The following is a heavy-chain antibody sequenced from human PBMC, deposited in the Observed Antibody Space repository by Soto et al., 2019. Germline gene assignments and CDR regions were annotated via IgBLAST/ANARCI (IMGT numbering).Heavy chain of an antibody. CDR2: IYYSGST. Sequence: QLQLQESGPGLVKPSETLSLTCTVSGGSISSSSYYWGWIRQPPGKGLEWIGSIYYSGSTYYKPSLKSRFTISVDTSKNQFSLKRSSVTAADTAVYYCARREEGVVPGWFDPWGQGTLVTVSS. D-gene: IGHD3-3*01. CDR1: GGSISSSSYY. V-gene: IGHV4-39*01. J-gene: IGHJ5*02. CDR3: ARREEGVVPGWFDP.